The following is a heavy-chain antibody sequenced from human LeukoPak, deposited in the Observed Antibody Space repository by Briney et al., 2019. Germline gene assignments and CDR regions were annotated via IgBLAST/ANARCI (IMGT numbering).Heavy chain of an antibody. J-gene: IGHJ4*02. D-gene: IGHD3-3*01. CDR3: AKDQTGYDSWSGYYKYYFDY. V-gene: IGHV1-2*02. CDR1: GYTFTGYY. CDR2: INPNSGGT. Sequence: ASVKVSCKASGYTFTGYYMHWVRQAPGQGLEWMGWINPNSGGTNYAQKFQGRVTMTRDTSISTAYMELSRLRSDDTAVYYCAKDQTGYDSWSGYYKYYFDYWGQGTLATVSS.